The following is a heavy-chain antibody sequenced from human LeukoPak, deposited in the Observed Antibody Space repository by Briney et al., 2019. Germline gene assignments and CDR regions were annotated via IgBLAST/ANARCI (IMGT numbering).Heavy chain of an antibody. CDR1: GGSISSSNW. Sequence: SETLSLTCTVSGGSISSSNWWSWVRQPPGKGLEWIGEIYHSGSTNYNPPLKSRVTISVDKSKNQFSLKLSSVTAADTAVYYCARGWFGELSGYYGMDVWGQGTTVTVSS. CDR3: ARGWFGELSGYYGMDV. V-gene: IGHV4-4*02. D-gene: IGHD3-10*01. CDR2: IYHSGST. J-gene: IGHJ6*02.